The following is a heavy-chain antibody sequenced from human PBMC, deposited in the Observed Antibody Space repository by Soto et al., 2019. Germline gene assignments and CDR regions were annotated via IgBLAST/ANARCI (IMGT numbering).Heavy chain of an antibody. CDR1: GGTFSSYT. CDR2: IIPILGIA. V-gene: IGHV1-69*04. D-gene: IGHD3-3*01. Sequence: SVKVSCKASGGTFSSYTISWVRQAPGQGLEWMGRIIPILGIANYAQKFQGRVTITADKSTSTAYMELSSLRSEDTAVYYCAREVTIFGVVPYFDYWGQGTLVTVSS. CDR3: AREVTIFGVVPYFDY. J-gene: IGHJ4*02.